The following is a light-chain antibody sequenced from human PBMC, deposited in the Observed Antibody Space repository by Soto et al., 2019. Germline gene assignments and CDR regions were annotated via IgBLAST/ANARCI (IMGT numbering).Light chain of an antibody. CDR3: AAWEDSLRAVV. CDR1: VSNIGTHA. Sequence: QSVLTQSPSESATPGQRVTISCSGSVSNIGTHAVNWYQQVPGTAPTLLIFRNHQRPSGVPDRFSGSKSGTSASLAISGPQSEDEADYYCAAWEDSLRAVVFGGGTKLTVL. V-gene: IGLV1-44*01. J-gene: IGLJ2*01. CDR2: RNH.